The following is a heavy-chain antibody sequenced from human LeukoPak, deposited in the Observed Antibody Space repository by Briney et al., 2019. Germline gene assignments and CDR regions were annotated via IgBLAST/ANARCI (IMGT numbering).Heavy chain of an antibody. J-gene: IGHJ4*02. CDR1: GDSISSGGYS. Sequence: SQTLSLTCAVSGDSISSGGYSWTWIRQPPGKGPEWIGDIYYSGSTYYNPSLKSRVTISVDTSKNQFSLKLSSVTVADTAVYYCARDGEYVWGSYRTTPGGYLDYWGQGTLVTVSS. D-gene: IGHD3-16*02. CDR3: ARDGEYVWGSYRTTPGGYLDY. CDR2: IYYSGST. V-gene: IGHV4-30-2*05.